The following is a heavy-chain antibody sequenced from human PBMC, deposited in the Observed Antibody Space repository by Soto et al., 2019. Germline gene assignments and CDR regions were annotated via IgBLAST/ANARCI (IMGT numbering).Heavy chain of an antibody. Sequence: SETLSLTCTVSGGSISSYYWSWIRQPPGKGLEWIGYIYYSGSTNYNPSLKSRVTISVDTSKNQFSLKLSSVTAADTAVYYCARSILGYCSSTSCFLWAGGAFDIWGQATMVTVSS. CDR3: ARSILGYCSSTSCFLWAGGAFDI. V-gene: IGHV4-59*01. D-gene: IGHD2-2*01. CDR2: IYYSGST. CDR1: GGSISSYY. J-gene: IGHJ3*02.